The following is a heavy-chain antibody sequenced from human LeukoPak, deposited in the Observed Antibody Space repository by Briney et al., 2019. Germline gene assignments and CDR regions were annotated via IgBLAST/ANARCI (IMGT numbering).Heavy chain of an antibody. D-gene: IGHD6-13*01. CDR1: GGSFSGYY. Sequence: SETLSLTCAVYGGSFSGYYWSWIRQPPGKGLEWIGEINHSGSTNYNPSLKSRVTISVDTSKNQFSLKLSSVTAADTVVYYCARHSSSWQPLYNWFDPWGQGTLVTVSS. V-gene: IGHV4-34*01. CDR3: ARHSSSWQPLYNWFDP. J-gene: IGHJ5*02. CDR2: INHSGST.